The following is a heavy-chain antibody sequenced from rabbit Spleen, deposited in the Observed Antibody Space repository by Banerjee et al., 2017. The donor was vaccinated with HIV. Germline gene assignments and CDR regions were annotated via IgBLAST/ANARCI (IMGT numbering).Heavy chain of an antibody. V-gene: IGHV1S7*01. CDR2: IDPVFGST. Sequence: QLKESGGGLVQPGGSLKLSCKASGFTLSSYYMNWVRQAPGKGLEWIGYIDPVFGSTYYANSVKGRFTFSRDNAQNTVFLQMTSLTASDTATYFCVRGYDDYGDYTRLDLWGPGTLVTVS. D-gene: IGHD2-1*01. CDR3: VRGYDDYGDYTRLDL. CDR1: GFTLSSYY. J-gene: IGHJ3*01.